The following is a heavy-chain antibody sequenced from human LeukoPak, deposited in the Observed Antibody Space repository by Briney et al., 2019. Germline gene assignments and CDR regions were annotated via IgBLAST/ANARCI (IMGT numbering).Heavy chain of an antibody. CDR3: ARERFLAEYYFDY. CDR1: GGSISSSSYY. CDR2: IYYSGST. J-gene: IGHJ4*02. Sequence: SETLSLTCTVSGGSISSSSYYWGWIRQPPGKGLEWIGSIYYSGSTYYNPSLKSRVTISVDTSKNQFSLKLSSVTAADTAVYYCARERFLAEYYFDYWGQGTLVTVSS. V-gene: IGHV4-39*07. D-gene: IGHD3-3*01.